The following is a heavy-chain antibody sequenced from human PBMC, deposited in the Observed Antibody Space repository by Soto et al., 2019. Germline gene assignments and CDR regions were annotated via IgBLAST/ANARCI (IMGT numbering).Heavy chain of an antibody. CDR2: IIPILGTA. CDR3: AREYYYDSSGYRALDY. V-gene: IGHV1-69*13. D-gene: IGHD3-22*01. CDR1: GGTFSSYA. Sequence: ASVKVSCKASGGTFSSYAISWVQQAPGQGLEWMGGIIPILGTANYAQKFQGRVTITADESTSTAYMELSSLRSEDTAVYYCAREYYYDSSGYRALDYWGQGTLVTVSS. J-gene: IGHJ4*02.